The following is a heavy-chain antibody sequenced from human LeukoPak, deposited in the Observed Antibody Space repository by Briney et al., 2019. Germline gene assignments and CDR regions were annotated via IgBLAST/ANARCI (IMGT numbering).Heavy chain of an antibody. CDR2: INPNSGGT. CDR3: ARGNPTKGWLQPPDAFDI. D-gene: IGHD5-24*01. Sequence: ASVKVSCKASGYTFTGYYMHWVRQAPGQGLEWMGWINPNSGGTNYVQKFQGRVTMTRDTSISTAYMELSRLRSDDTAVYYCARGNPTKGWLQPPDAFDIWGQGTMVTVSS. V-gene: IGHV1-2*02. CDR1: GYTFTGYY. J-gene: IGHJ3*02.